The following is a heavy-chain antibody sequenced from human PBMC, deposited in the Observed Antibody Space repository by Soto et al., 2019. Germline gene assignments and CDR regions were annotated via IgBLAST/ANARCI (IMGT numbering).Heavy chain of an antibody. D-gene: IGHD2-15*01. CDR2: INHSGST. CDR1: GGSFSGYY. Sequence: PSETLSLTCAVYGGSFSGYYWSWIRQPPGKGLEWIGEINHSGSTNYNPSIKSRVTISVDTSKNRFSLKLSSVTAADTAVYYCARDRIRGYCSGGSCPPRGWFDPWGQGTLVTVSS. V-gene: IGHV4-34*01. J-gene: IGHJ5*02. CDR3: ARDRIRGYCSGGSCPPRGWFDP.